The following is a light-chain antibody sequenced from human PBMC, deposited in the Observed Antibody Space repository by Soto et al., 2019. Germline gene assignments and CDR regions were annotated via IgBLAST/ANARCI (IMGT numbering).Light chain of an antibody. V-gene: IGLV2-14*01. J-gene: IGLJ1*01. CDR3: SSFASTHTYV. CDR2: EVN. CDR1: SSDVAFYNH. Sequence: QSALTQPASVSGSPGQSITISCTGTSSDVAFYNHVSWYQQHQGKAPKLLIYEVNNRPSGVSHRFSGSKSGNTASLTISGLQAEDEADYYCSSFASTHTYVFGTGTKLTVL.